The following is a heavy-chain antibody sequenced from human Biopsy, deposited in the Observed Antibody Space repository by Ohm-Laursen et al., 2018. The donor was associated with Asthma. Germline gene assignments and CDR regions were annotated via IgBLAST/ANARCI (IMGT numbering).Heavy chain of an antibody. CDR1: GYTFINYA. CDR3: ARTYYDFLTGQVNDVFAI. Sequence: AASVKASCKASGYTFINYAIHWVRQAPGQRLEWMGWINAGNGNTKYSQKFQGRVTITRDTSASTAYMDLSSLRSEDTAVYYCARTYYDFLTGQVNDVFAIWGQGTMVTVSS. V-gene: IGHV1-3*01. D-gene: IGHD3-9*01. CDR2: INAGNGNT. J-gene: IGHJ3*02.